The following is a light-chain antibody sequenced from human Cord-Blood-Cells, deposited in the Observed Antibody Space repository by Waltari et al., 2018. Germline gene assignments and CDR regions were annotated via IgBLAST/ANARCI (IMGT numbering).Light chain of an antibody. J-gene: IGKJ2*03. CDR1: QSISSY. Sequence: DIQMTQSPSSLSDSVGARLTITCRASQSISSYLNWYQQKPGKAPKLLIYAASSLQSGVPSRFSGSGSGTDFTLTISSLQPEDFATYYCQQSYSTPYSFGQGTKLEIK. CDR3: QQSYSTPYS. V-gene: IGKV1-39*01. CDR2: AAS.